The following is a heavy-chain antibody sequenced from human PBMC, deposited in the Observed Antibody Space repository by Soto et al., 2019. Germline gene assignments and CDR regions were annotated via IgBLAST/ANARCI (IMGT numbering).Heavy chain of an antibody. CDR3: ARGINGTYTALDF. D-gene: IGHD1-26*01. Sequence: GASVKVSCKASGHRFTTYYLHWVRQAPGQGLEWMGMINPNGGATTYVQKFQGRVTMTTDTSTSTVYMELSSLRFDDTAIYYCARGINGTYTALDFWGKGALVTSPQ. J-gene: IGHJ4*02. CDR2: INPNGGAT. V-gene: IGHV1-46*01. CDR1: GHRFTTYY.